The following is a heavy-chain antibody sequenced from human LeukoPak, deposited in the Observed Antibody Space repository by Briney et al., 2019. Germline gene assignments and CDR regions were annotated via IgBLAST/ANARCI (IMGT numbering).Heavy chain of an antibody. CDR2: IYHSGST. J-gene: IGHJ3*02. V-gene: IGHV4-30-2*01. Sequence: SQTLSLTCAVSGGSISSGGYSWSWIRQPPGKGLEWIGYIYHSGSTYYNPSLKSRVTISVDRSKNQFSLKLSSVTAADTAVYYCARCREWELGHALDIRGQGTMVTVSS. CDR1: GGSISSGGYS. D-gene: IGHD1-26*01. CDR3: ARCREWELGHALDI.